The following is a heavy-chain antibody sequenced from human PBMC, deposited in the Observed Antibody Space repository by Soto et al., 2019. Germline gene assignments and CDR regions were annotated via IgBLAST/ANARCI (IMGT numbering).Heavy chain of an antibody. V-gene: IGHV1-18*04. J-gene: IGHJ4*02. CDR2: ISAYNGNT. Sequence: QVQLVQSGAEVKQPGASVKVSCKSSGYTFTSYGIVWLRQAPGQGLEWMGWISAYNGNTNFAQKVQGRVTMTRDTSTSTVYMELRSLISDDTAVYYCARVRDYSYGYNFDYWGQGSLVTVSS. CDR1: GYTFTSYG. D-gene: IGHD5-18*01. CDR3: ARVRDYSYGYNFDY.